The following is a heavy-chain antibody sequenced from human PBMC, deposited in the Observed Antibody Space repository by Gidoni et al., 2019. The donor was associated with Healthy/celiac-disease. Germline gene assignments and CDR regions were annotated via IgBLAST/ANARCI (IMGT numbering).Heavy chain of an antibody. CDR1: GYTFTSYG. CDR3: ARDDSDYGDYGYYYYGMDV. D-gene: IGHD4-17*01. CDR2: ISAYNGNT. Sequence: QVQLVQSGAEVQKPGASVKVSCKATGYTFTSYGIRWVREAPGQGLEWMGWISAYNGNTNYAQKLQGRVTMTTDTSTSTAYMELRSLRSDDTAVYYCARDDSDYGDYGYYYYGMDVWGQGTTVTVSS. J-gene: IGHJ6*02. V-gene: IGHV1-18*01.